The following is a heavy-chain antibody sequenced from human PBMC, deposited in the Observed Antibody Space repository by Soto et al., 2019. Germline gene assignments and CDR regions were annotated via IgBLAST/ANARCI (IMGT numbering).Heavy chain of an antibody. V-gene: IGHV3-74*01. CDR3: ARGAFGSYYVDY. Sequence: EVQVVESGGASVQPGGSLRLSCAASGFTFTSYWMHWVRQAPGKGLLWMSRIKGDETTSSYADSVKGRFTISRDNAKNTVYLQMNSLRVEDTAVYYCARGAFGSYYVDYWGQGTLVNVSS. D-gene: IGHD3-10*01. CDR2: IKGDETTS. CDR1: GFTFTSYW. J-gene: IGHJ4*02.